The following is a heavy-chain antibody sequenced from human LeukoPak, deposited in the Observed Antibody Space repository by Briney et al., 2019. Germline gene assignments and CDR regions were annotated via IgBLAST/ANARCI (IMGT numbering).Heavy chain of an antibody. Sequence: GGSLRLSRAASGLSFSTCGMHWVRQAPGKGLEWVAFIRYDGGDKYYADSVKDRFTISRDNSKNTLYLQVNSLRAEDTAVYYCTKDWSSGSFNRAFDYWGQGTLVTVSS. CDR2: IRYDGGDK. V-gene: IGHV3-30*02. CDR1: GLSFSTCG. J-gene: IGHJ4*02. CDR3: TKDWSSGSFNRAFDY. D-gene: IGHD1-26*01.